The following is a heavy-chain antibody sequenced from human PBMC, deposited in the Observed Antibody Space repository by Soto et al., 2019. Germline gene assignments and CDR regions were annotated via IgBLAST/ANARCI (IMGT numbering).Heavy chain of an antibody. Sequence: PSETLSFTSDVSGGFIHISVSFWGLVRQPPGRGLEFLGPLHHSGGTYYNPSLKSRVTVSVDTSKNQVSLRVRSVTVAETAMYYCVRVVEAATRHTDFDSWCQGIVVTVS. D-gene: IGHD2-15*01. V-gene: IGHV4-39*01. J-gene: IGHJ4*02. CDR1: GGFIHISVSF. CDR3: VRVVEAATRHTDFDS. CDR2: LHHSGGT.